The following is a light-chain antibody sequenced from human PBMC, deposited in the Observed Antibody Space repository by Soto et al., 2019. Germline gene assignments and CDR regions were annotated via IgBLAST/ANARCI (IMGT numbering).Light chain of an antibody. Sequence: EIVMTQSPASLSVSPVERVTLSCRASQSVRSELAWYQQKSGQPPRLLIYGASTRATGIPARFSGSGSGTEFTLTINDLQSEDFAVYYCQQYERWPPLTFGGGTKVEIK. CDR1: QSVRSE. CDR2: GAS. CDR3: QQYERWPPLT. V-gene: IGKV3-15*01. J-gene: IGKJ4*01.